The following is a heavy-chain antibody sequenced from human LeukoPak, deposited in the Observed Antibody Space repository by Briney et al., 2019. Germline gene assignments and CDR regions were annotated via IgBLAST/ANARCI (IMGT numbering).Heavy chain of an antibody. Sequence: ASVKVSCKASGYTFTSHDINWVRQATGQGLEWMGWMNPNSGNTGYARKFQGRVTMTRNTSISTTYMELSSLRSEDTAVYYCARGSRRNLLYFFDLWGQGTLVTVSS. CDR3: ARGSRRNLLYFFDL. V-gene: IGHV1-8*01. J-gene: IGHJ4*02. CDR1: GYTFTSHD. CDR2: MNPNSGNT. D-gene: IGHD1-14*01.